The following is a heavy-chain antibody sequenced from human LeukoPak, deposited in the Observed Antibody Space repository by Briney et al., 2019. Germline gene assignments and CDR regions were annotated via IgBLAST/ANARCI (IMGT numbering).Heavy chain of an antibody. CDR2: ISYDGSNK. D-gene: IGHD2-8*01. CDR1: GFTFSSYG. Sequence: GSLRLSCAASGFTFSSYGMHWVRQAPGKGLEWVAVISYDGSNKYYADSVKGRFTISRDNSKNTLYLQMNSLRAEDTAVYYCAKDRRTYFDYWGQGILVTVSS. CDR3: AKDRRTYFDY. J-gene: IGHJ4*02. V-gene: IGHV3-30*18.